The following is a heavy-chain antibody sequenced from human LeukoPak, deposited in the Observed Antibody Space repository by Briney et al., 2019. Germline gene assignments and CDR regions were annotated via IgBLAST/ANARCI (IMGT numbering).Heavy chain of an antibody. J-gene: IGHJ2*01. Sequence: SQTLSLTCAISGDSVSSNSAAWNWIRQSPSRGLEWLGRTYYRSKWSNDYAVSVKSRIIINPDTSQNQFSLQLNSLTHEDTAVYFCARAPIGGWCFDLWGRGTLVTVSS. V-gene: IGHV6-1*01. CDR1: GDSVSSNSAA. CDR2: TYYRSKWSN. CDR3: ARAPIGGWCFDL. D-gene: IGHD2-15*01.